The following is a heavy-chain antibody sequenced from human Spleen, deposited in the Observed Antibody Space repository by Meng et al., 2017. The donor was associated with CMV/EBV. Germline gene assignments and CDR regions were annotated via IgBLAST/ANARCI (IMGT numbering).Heavy chain of an antibody. V-gene: IGHV3-21*01. J-gene: IGHJ4*02. D-gene: IGHD2-2*01. Sequence: GGSLRLSCAASGFTFSGYAMSWVRQAPGKGLEWVSSISSSSTYIYYADSVKGRFTISRDNAKNSLYLQMNSLRAEDTAVYYCARDGGGIIVPAGDDYWGQGTLVTVSS. CDR2: ISSSSTYI. CDR1: GFTFSGYA. CDR3: ARDGGGIIVPAGDDY.